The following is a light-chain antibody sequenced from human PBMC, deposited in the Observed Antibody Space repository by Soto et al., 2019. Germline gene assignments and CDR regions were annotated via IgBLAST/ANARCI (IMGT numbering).Light chain of an antibody. CDR3: QQYGSSPIT. J-gene: IGKJ5*01. CDR1: QSITNNY. CDR2: GAS. Sequence: EIVLTQSPGTLSLSPGERATLSCRASQSITNNYLAWYQQKPGQAPRLLIYGASSRVTGIPDRFSGSGSGTDFTLTISTLEPEDFAVYYCQQYGSSPITFGQGTLLEMK. V-gene: IGKV3-20*01.